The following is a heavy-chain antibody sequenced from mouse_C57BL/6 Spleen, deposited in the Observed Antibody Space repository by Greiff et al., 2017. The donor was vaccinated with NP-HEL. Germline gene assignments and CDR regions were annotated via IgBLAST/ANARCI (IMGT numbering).Heavy chain of an antibody. J-gene: IGHJ2*01. V-gene: IGHV1-76*01. CDR1: GYTFTDYY. CDR3: ARGGITTVVATGDY. Sequence: QVQLQQSGAELVRPGASVKLSCKASGYTFTDYYINWVKQRPGQGLEWIARIYPGSGNTYYNEKFKGKATLTAEKSSSTAYMQLSSLTSEDSAVYFCARGGITTVVATGDYWGQGTTLTVSS. CDR2: IYPGSGNT. D-gene: IGHD1-1*01.